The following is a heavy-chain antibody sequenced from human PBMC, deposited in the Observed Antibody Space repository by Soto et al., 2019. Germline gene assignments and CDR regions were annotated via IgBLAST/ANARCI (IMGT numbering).Heavy chain of an antibody. V-gene: IGHV3-30-3*01. CDR3: ARPIPRWSYHYGMDV. CDR1: EFTFSSYA. J-gene: IGHJ6*02. Sequence: QLVESGGRGVQPGRSLRLSCEASEFTFSSYAMHWVRQAPGRGLEWVALISFDGANEYYADSVKGRFIISRDNSKSMVYLQMNSLSPDDTAIYYCARPIPRWSYHYGMDVWGQGTTVTVSS. CDR2: ISFDGANE. D-gene: IGHD2-15*01.